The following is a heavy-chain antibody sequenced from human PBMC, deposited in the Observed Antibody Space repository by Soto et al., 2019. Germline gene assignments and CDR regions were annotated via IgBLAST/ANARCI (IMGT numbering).Heavy chain of an antibody. CDR2: IIPIFGTA. V-gene: IGHV1-69*06. CDR1: GGTFSSYA. Sequence: QVQLVQSGAEVKKPGSSVKVSCKASGGTFSSYAISWVRQAPGQGLEWMGGIIPIFGTANYAQKFQGRVTITTNKATSTANMELRRLRSEGTAVYYLARVTMGGCQLRRREGNYGMDVWGQGTTVTVSS. J-gene: IGHJ6*02. CDR3: ARVTMGGCQLRRREGNYGMDV. D-gene: IGHD2-2*01.